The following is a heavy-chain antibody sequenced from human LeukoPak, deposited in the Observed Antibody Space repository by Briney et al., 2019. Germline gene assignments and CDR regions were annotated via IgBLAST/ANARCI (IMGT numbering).Heavy chain of an antibody. Sequence: PGGSLRLSCAASGFTFSHAWMSWVRQAPGKGLEWVGRIISKTDGCTTDYAAPVKGRFTISRDDSKNTLYLQMNSLKTEDTAVYYCTTGFYYDSSGYYSNGKYFQHWGQGTLVTVSS. J-gene: IGHJ1*01. CDR2: IISKTDGCTT. CDR3: TTGFYYDSSGYYSNGKYFQH. D-gene: IGHD3-22*01. CDR1: GFTFSHAW. V-gene: IGHV3-15*01.